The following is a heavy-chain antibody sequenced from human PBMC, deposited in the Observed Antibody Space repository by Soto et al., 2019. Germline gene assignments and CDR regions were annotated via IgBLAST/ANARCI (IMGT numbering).Heavy chain of an antibody. CDR1: GYTFTSYG. CDR3: ARDINPEDKDMAEYYYYGMDV. CDR2: ISAYNGNT. Sequence: ASVKVSCKASGYTFTSYGISWVRQAPGQGLEWMGWISAYNGNTNYAQKLQGRVTMTTDTSTSTAYMELRSLRSDDTAVYYCARDINPEDKDMAEYYYYGMDVWGQGTTVTVSS. D-gene: IGHD5-18*01. V-gene: IGHV1-18*01. J-gene: IGHJ6*02.